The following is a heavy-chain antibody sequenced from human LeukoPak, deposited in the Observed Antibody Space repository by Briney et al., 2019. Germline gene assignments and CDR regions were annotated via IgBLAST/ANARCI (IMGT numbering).Heavy chain of an antibody. Sequence: SETLSLTCTVSGVSISSYYWSWIRQPPGKGLEWIGYIYTSGSTSYNPSLKSRVTISVDTSKNQFSLKLSSVTAADTGLYYCARHEAAVTYDAFDFWGQGTMVTVSS. V-gene: IGHV4-4*09. CDR3: ARHEAAVTYDAFDF. CDR1: GVSISSYY. J-gene: IGHJ3*01. CDR2: IYTSGST. D-gene: IGHD4-11*01.